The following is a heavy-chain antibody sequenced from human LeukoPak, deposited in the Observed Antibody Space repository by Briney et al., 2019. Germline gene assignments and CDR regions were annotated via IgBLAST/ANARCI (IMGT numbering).Heavy chain of an antibody. J-gene: IGHJ4*02. D-gene: IGHD5-18*01. CDR2: ISGSGGST. CDR3: VREARGYHYTYFDY. V-gene: IGHV3-23*01. CDR1: GFTFSSYA. Sequence: GGSLRLSCAASGFTFSSYAMSWVRQAPGKGLEWVSAISGSGGSTYYADSVKGRFTVSREDAKNSLYLQMNSLRAGDTAVYYCVREARGYHYTYFDYWGQGSLVTVSS.